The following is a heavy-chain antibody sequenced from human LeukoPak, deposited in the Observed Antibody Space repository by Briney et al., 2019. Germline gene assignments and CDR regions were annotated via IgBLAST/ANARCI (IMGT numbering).Heavy chain of an antibody. D-gene: IGHD6-13*01. Sequence: SETLSLTCTVSGGSVSFYYWNWIRQPPGKGLEWIGYVYYTGNTNYNSSLKSRVTISVDTSKHQFSLKLSSVTAADTAVYYCARRGRAAAANFDYWGQGTLVTVSS. V-gene: IGHV4-59*08. J-gene: IGHJ4*02. CDR3: ARRGRAAAANFDY. CDR1: GGSVSFYY. CDR2: VYYTGNT.